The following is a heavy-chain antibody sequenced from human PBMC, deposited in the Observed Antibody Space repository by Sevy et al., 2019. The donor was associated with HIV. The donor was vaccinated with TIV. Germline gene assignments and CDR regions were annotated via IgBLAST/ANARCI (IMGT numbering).Heavy chain of an antibody. CDR1: GGSISSSSYY. CDR2: IYYSGST. CDR3: ARQASSRSWFETNWFDP. Sequence: SETLSLTCAVSGGSISSSSYYWGWIRQPPGKGLEWIGSIYYSGSTYYNPSLKSRVTISVDTSKNQFSLKLSSVTAADTAVYYCARQASSRSWFETNWFDPWGQGTLVTVSS. J-gene: IGHJ5*02. V-gene: IGHV4-39*01. D-gene: IGHD6-13*01.